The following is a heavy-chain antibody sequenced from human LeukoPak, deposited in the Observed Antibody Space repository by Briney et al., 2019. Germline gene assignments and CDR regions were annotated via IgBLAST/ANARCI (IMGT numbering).Heavy chain of an antibody. D-gene: IGHD1-26*01. Sequence: GGSLRLSRAASGFTFSSYAMSWVRQAPGKGLEWVSAISGSGGSTYYADSVKGRFTISRDNSKNTLYLQMNSLRAEDTAVYYCAPSGSYPRGAFDYWGQGTLVTVSS. CDR2: ISGSGGST. CDR3: APSGSYPRGAFDY. J-gene: IGHJ4*02. V-gene: IGHV3-23*01. CDR1: GFTFSSYA.